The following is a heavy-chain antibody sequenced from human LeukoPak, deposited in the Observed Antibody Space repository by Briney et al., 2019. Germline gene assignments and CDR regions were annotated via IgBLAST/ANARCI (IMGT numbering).Heavy chain of an antibody. CDR1: GFTFSIYA. J-gene: IGHJ4*02. CDR3: APYEGIGAR. D-gene: IGHD3-10*01. CDR2: ISGRSGDT. Sequence: PGGSLRLSCAASGFTFSIYAMSWVRQAPGKGLEWVSAISGRSGDTCYAASVKGRFTISRDNSKNTLYLQMNTLRAEDTAVYYCAPYEGIGARGGQGTLVTVSS. V-gene: IGHV3-23*01.